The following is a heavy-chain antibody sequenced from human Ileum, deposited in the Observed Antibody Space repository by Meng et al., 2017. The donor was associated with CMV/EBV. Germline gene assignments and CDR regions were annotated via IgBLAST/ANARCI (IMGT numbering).Heavy chain of an antibody. CDR2: IKQDGSEK. CDR1: GFTFSSYW. J-gene: IGHJ4*02. Sequence: GGSLRLSCAASGFTFSSYWMSWVRQAPGKGLEWVANIKQDGSEKYYVDSVKGRFTISKDNAKNSLYLQMNSLRAEDTAVYYCARDPPYCSSTSCLSFGYWGQGKRVT. CDR3: ARDPPYCSSTSCLSFGY. D-gene: IGHD2-2*01. V-gene: IGHV3-7*01.